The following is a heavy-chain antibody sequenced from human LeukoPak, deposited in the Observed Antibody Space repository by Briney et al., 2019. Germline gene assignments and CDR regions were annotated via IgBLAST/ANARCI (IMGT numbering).Heavy chain of an antibody. V-gene: IGHV5-51*01. J-gene: IGHJ4*02. D-gene: IGHD3-22*01. CDR2: IHPGDSDT. CDR3: ARRSSAFYYFDY. Sequence: GESLRISCQGSGYTFTAYWIGWVRQMPGKGLEWVGIIHPGDSDTRYSPSFQGQVTISADKSITTAYLQWSSLKASDTAIYYCARRSSAFYYFDYWGQGTLVTVSS. CDR1: GYTFTAYW.